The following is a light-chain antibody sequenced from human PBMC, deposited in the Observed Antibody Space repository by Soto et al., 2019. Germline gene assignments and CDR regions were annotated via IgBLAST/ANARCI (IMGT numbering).Light chain of an antibody. Sequence: QSALTQPASVSGSPGQSITISCTGTSSDVGGYNYVSWYQRHPGKAPKLMIYEVSNRPSGVSNRFSGSKSGNTASLTISGLQAEDEADYCSSYTSSSTLVVFGGGTKLTVL. V-gene: IGLV2-14*01. J-gene: IGLJ2*01. CDR1: SSDVGGYNY. CDR2: EVS. CDR3: SSYTSSSTLVV.